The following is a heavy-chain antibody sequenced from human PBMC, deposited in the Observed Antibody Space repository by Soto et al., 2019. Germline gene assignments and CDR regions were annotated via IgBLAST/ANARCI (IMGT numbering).Heavy chain of an antibody. CDR2: ISGDGGGT. J-gene: IGHJ6*02. CDR3: VKATSFVIPGDSPPSYSFCMDV. D-gene: IGHD2-21*02. V-gene: IGHV3-23*01. Sequence: GGSLRLSCAASGFIFRSYAMNWVRQAPGKGLEWVSSISGDGGGTSFADSVKGRFTVSRDNAKNTLSLQMNSLRAEDTAVYYCVKATSFVIPGDSPPSYSFCMDVWGQGTTVTVSS. CDR1: GFIFRSYA.